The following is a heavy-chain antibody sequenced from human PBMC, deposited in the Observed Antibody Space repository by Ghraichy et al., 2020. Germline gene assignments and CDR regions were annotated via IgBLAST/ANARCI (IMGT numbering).Heavy chain of an antibody. V-gene: IGHV4-59*01. CDR2: IYYSGST. CDR3: ARDQRDSHYGMDV. D-gene: IGHD2-15*01. CDR1: GDSISSYY. Sequence: ETLSLTCTVSGDSISSYYWSWIRQPPGKGLEWIGHIYYSGSTNYNASLKSRVTISVHTSKIQFSLRLSSVTAADTAVYYCARDQRDSHYGMDVWGQGTTVTVSS. J-gene: IGHJ6*02.